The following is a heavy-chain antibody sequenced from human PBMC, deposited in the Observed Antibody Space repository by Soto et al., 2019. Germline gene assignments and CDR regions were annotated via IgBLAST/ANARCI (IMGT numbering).Heavy chain of an antibody. CDR1: GFTFRSSD. D-gene: IGHD1-26*01. CDR2: ISAGGDTK. CDR3: ASRSASSGSLKLPYWFEP. Sequence: EVQVLESGGGLVQPGGSLRLSCVASGFTFRSSDMSWVRQAPGKGLEWVASISAGGDTKYNAASVKGRFTISRDNSKNTVYLQMNTLRVEDTAIYYCASRSASSGSLKLPYWFEPWGQGALVTVSS. V-gene: IGHV3-23*01. J-gene: IGHJ5*02.